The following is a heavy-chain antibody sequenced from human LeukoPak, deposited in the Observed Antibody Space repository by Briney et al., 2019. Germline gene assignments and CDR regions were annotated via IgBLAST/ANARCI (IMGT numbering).Heavy chain of an antibody. V-gene: IGHV3-23*01. Sequence: GGPLRLSCGPSGFLFSSYAPRGLRQAPRKWLGWVIAISVSGGSTYSAESVKGRFHISRDNSKNTLYLQMSSLRAEDTAVYYWAKDGKFYWGQGTLVTVSS. J-gene: IGHJ4*02. CDR2: ISVSGGST. CDR3: AKDGKFY. CDR1: GFLFSSYA.